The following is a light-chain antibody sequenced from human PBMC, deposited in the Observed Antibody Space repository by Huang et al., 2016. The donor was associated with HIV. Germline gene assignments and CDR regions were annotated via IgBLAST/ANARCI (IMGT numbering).Light chain of an antibody. Sequence: DIQMTQSPSTLSASVGDRVMITCRASQSIGSWLAWNQQKPERAPNLLIDKACTLESGVPSRFSGSGSGTEFTRTISSLQPEDFATYYCQQYNSHSRTFGQGTKVELK. CDR3: QQYNSHSRT. CDR1: QSIGSW. CDR2: KAC. J-gene: IGKJ1*01. V-gene: IGKV1-5*03.